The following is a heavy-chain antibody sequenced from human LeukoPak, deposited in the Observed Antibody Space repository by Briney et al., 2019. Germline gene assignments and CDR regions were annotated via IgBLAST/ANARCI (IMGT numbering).Heavy chain of an antibody. J-gene: IGHJ4*02. Sequence: GRSLRLSCAASGFTFSSYAMHWVRQAPGKGLEWVAVISYDGSNKYYADSVKGRFTISRDNSKNTLYLQMNSLRAGDTAVYYCARESMITFGGVIVGPFDYWGQGTLVTVSS. CDR3: ARESMITFGGVIVGPFDY. V-gene: IGHV3-30*04. CDR1: GFTFSSYA. D-gene: IGHD3-16*02. CDR2: ISYDGSNK.